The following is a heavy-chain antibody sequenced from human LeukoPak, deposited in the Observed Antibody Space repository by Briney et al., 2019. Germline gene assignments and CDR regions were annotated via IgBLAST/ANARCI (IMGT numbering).Heavy chain of an antibody. CDR3: AREVGYSSSYYFDY. CDR2: INPNSGVT. V-gene: IGHV1-2*06. Sequence: GASVKVSCKASGYSFTGYYIHWVRQAPGQGLEWMGRINPNSGVTNYAQKFQGRVTMTRDTSISTAYMELSRLISDDTAVYHCAREVGYSSSYYFDYWGPGTLVTVSS. D-gene: IGHD6-6*01. CDR1: GYSFTGYY. J-gene: IGHJ4*02.